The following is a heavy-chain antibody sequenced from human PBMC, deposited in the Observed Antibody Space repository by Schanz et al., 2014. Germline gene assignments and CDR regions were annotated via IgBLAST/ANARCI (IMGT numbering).Heavy chain of an antibody. CDR3: ARDHQWLARYYMDV. D-gene: IGHD6-19*01. Sequence: QVQLVESGGGVVQPGRSRRLSCEASGFTFSSYGMHWVRQAPGKGLEWVSGIGGSGDSTHYADSLKGRFTISRDNPKKTLYLQMNSLRAEDTAVYYCARDHQWLARYYMDVWGKGTTVTVSS. J-gene: IGHJ6*03. V-gene: IGHV3-NL1*01. CDR1: GFTFSSYG. CDR2: IGGSGDST.